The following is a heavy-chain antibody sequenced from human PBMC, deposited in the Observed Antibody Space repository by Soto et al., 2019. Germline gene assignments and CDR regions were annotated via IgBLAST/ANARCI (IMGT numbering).Heavy chain of an antibody. J-gene: IGHJ6*02. CDR2: VSYDGSNK. CDR3: AVLRYDIYLTYYITMDV. V-gene: IGHV3-30*09. Sequence: QVQLVESGGGVVQPGRSLRLSCAVSGFTFSSYAMHWVRQAPGKGLEWVAVVSYDGSNKYYADSVKGRFAISRDNSKNTLYRQMNSLRVEDTAVYYCAVLRYDIYLTYYITMDVWGQGTTVTVSS. CDR1: GFTFSSYA. D-gene: IGHD3-9*01.